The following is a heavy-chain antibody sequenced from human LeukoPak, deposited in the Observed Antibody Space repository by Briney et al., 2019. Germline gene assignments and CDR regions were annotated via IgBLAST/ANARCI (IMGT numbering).Heavy chain of an antibody. CDR1: GFTFNNYA. D-gene: IGHD3-10*01. Sequence: GGSLRLSCAASGFTFNNYAMNWVRQAPGKGLEWVSSISGSGGSTYYADSVKGRFTISRDNSKNTLYLQMNSLRAEDTAVYYCARDRNYYGSGSLGYWGQGTLVTVSS. J-gene: IGHJ4*02. CDR3: ARDRNYYGSGSLGY. V-gene: IGHV3-23*01. CDR2: ISGSGGST.